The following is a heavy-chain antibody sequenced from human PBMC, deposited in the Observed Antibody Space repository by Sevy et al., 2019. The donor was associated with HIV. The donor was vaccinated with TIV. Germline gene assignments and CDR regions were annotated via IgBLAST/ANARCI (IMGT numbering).Heavy chain of an antibody. D-gene: IGHD6-19*01. J-gene: IGHJ5*02. Sequence: GGSLRLSCAASGFTFSSYAMSWVRQAPGKGLEWVSAISGSGGSTYYADSVKGRFTISRDNSKNTLYLQMNSLRAEDTAVYYCAKDWGIYSSGWYSRKWFDPWGQGTLVTVSS. V-gene: IGHV3-23*01. CDR1: GFTFSSYA. CDR2: ISGSGGST. CDR3: AKDWGIYSSGWYSRKWFDP.